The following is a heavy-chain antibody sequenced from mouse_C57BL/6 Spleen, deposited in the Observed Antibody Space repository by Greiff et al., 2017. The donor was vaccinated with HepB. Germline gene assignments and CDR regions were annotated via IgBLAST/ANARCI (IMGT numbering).Heavy chain of an antibody. V-gene: IGHV5-9-1*02. J-gene: IGHJ3*01. Sequence: EVHLVESGEGLVKPGGSLKLSCAASGFTFSSYAMSWVRQTPEKRLEWVAYISSGGDYIYYADTVKGRFTISRDNARNTLYLQMSSLKSEDTAMYYCTRGGSSGTWFAYWGQGTLVTVSA. CDR3: TRGGSSGTWFAY. CDR1: GFTFSSYA. CDR2: ISSGGDYI. D-gene: IGHD4-1*01.